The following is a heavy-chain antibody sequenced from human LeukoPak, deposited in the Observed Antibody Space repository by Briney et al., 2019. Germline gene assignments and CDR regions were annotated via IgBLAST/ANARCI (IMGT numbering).Heavy chain of an antibody. J-gene: IGHJ3*02. CDR2: IPYDGSNK. V-gene: IGHV3-30*18. Sequence: GRSLRLSCAASGFTFSSYGMHWVRQAPGKGLEWVAVIPYDGSNKYYADSVKGRFTISRDNSKNTLHLQMHSLRAEDTAVYYCAKNLDSNSYHTDDAFDIWGHGTVVTVSS. CDR1: GFTFSSYG. D-gene: IGHD3-22*01. CDR3: AKNLDSNSYHTDDAFDI.